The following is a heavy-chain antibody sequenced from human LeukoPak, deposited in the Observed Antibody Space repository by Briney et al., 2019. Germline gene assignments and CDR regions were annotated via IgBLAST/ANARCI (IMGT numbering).Heavy chain of an antibody. CDR2: FDPEDGET. Sequence: ASVKVSCKVSGYTLTELSMHWVRQAPGKGLEWMGGFDPEDGETIYAQKFQGRVTITADESTSTAYMELSSLRSEDTAVYYCARGGGYYDSSGYYYPWSFDAFDIWGQGTMVTVSS. CDR3: ARGGGYYDSSGYYYPWSFDAFDI. D-gene: IGHD3-22*01. J-gene: IGHJ3*02. V-gene: IGHV1-24*01. CDR1: GYTLTELS.